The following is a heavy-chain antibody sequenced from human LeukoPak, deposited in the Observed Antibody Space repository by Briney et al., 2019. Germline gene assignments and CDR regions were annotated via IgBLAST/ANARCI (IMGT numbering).Heavy chain of an antibody. V-gene: IGHV4-59*01. CDR3: ARGVRDLYYDSSGYDY. CDR2: IYYSGST. J-gene: IGHJ4*02. D-gene: IGHD3-22*01. Sequence: SETLSLTCTVSGGSISSYYWSWNRQPPGKGLEWIGYIYYSGSTNYNPSLKSRVTISVDTSKNQFSLKLSSVTAADTAVYYCARGVRDLYYDSSGYDYWGQGTLVTVSS. CDR1: GGSISSYY.